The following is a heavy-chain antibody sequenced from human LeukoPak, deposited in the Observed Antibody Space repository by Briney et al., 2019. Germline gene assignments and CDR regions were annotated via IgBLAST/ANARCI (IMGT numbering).Heavy chain of an antibody. CDR1: GFTVSSNY. CDR2: IYSGGST. CDR3: ARDLAARIYYYYYGMDV. J-gene: IGHJ6*02. D-gene: IGHD6-6*01. V-gene: IGHV3-53*01. Sequence: GGSLRLSCAASGFTVSSNYMSRVRQAPGKGLEWVSVIYSGGSTYYADSVKGRFTISRDNSKNTLYLQMNSLRAEDTAVYYCARDLAARIYYYYYGMDVWGQGTTVTVSS.